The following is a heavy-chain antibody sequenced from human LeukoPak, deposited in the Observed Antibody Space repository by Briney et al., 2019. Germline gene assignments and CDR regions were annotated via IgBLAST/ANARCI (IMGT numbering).Heavy chain of an antibody. J-gene: IGHJ4*02. V-gene: IGHV1-69*13. CDR3: AKDRSYYDSSGYRPVGPGDY. CDR2: IIPIFGTA. Sequence: ASVKVSCKASGGIFSSYAISWVRQAPGQGLEWMGGIIPIFGTANYAQKFQGRVTITADESTSTAYMELSSLRSEDTAVYYCAKDRSYYDSSGYRPVGPGDYWGQGTLVTVSS. D-gene: IGHD3-22*01. CDR1: GGIFSSYA.